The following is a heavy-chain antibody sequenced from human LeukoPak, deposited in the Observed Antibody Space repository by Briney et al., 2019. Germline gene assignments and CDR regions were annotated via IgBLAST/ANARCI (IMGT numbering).Heavy chain of an antibody. CDR1: GFTFSDYY. V-gene: IGHV3-11*04. J-gene: IGHJ4*02. D-gene: IGHD6-13*01. CDR2: ISSSATTI. CDR3: ARDHSSSWNYFDY. Sequence: GGSLRLSCAASGFTFSDYYMNWIRQAPGKGLEWVSYISSSATTIYYADSVKGRFTISRDNAKKSLCLQMNSLRAEDTAVYYCARDHSSSWNYFDYWGQGTLVTVSS.